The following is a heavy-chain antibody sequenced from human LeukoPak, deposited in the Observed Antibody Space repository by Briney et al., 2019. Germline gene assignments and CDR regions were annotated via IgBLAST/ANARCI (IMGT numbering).Heavy chain of an antibody. CDR3: ARDAGPYCGGDCPMGMDV. Sequence: PSETLSLTCAVYGGPFSGYYWSWIRQPPGKGLEWIGEINHSGSTNYNPSLKSRVTISVDTSKNQFSLRLSSVTAADTAVYYCARDAGPYCGGDCPMGMDVWGQGTTVTVSS. CDR2: INHSGST. V-gene: IGHV4-34*01. CDR1: GGPFSGYY. J-gene: IGHJ6*02. D-gene: IGHD2-21*02.